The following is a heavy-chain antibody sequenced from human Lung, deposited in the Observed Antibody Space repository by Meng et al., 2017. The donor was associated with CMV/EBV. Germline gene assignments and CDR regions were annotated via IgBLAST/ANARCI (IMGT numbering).Heavy chain of an antibody. V-gene: IGHV4-4*02. J-gene: IGHJ4*02. CDR1: DGSSSSSNW. Sequence: VQLPESGPGLRKPSGPLSLTCSVSDGSSSSSNWWSGVRQPPGKGLEWIGEIYHSGSTNYNPSLKSRVTISVDKSKNQFSLQLSSVTAADTAVYYCASFPPPGKQWLVTDYWGQGTLVTVSS. CDR3: ASFPPPGKQWLVTDY. D-gene: IGHD6-19*01. CDR2: IYHSGST.